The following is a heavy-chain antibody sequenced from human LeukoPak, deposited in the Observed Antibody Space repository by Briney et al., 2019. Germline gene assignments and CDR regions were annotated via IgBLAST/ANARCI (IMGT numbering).Heavy chain of an antibody. CDR1: GYTFTSYY. V-gene: IGHV1-46*01. Sequence: ASVKVSCKASGYTFTSYYMHWVRQAPGQGLEWMGIINPSGGSTSYAQKFQGRVTMTRDTSMSTVYMELSSPRSEDTAVYYCAREPISRRIAAAGIPHWGQGTLVTVSS. CDR3: AREPISRRIAAAGIPH. D-gene: IGHD6-13*01. CDR2: INPSGGST. J-gene: IGHJ4*02.